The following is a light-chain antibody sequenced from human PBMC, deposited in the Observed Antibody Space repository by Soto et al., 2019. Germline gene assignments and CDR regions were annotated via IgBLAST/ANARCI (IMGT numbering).Light chain of an antibody. J-gene: IGKJ4*02. CDR1: QSLLHSDGKTY. Sequence: DIVMTQTPLSLSVTPGQPASISCKSSQSLLHSDGKTYLYWYLQKPGQPPQLLLYEVSNRFHGVPDTFSGRGSEPEFTLKHRRVEAEDVGVPPRLQSIQLPLTFGGGTKVEIK. CDR2: EVS. CDR3: LQSIQLPLT. V-gene: IGKV2D-29*01.